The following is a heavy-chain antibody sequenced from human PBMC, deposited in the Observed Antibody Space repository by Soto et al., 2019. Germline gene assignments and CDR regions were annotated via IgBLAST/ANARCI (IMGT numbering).Heavy chain of an antibody. CDR2: IGTAGDT. J-gene: IGHJ4*02. Sequence: GGSLRLSCAASGFTFSSYDMHWVRQATVKGLEWVSGIGTAGDTYYVGSVKGRFTISRENAKNSLYLQMNSPRAEDTAVYCCARVKSSGWYYFDYWGQGTLVTVSS. CDR3: ARVKSSGWYYFDY. D-gene: IGHD6-13*01. CDR1: GFTFSSYD. V-gene: IGHV3-13*01.